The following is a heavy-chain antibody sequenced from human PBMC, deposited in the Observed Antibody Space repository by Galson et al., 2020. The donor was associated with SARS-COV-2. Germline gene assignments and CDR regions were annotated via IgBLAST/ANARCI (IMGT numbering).Heavy chain of an antibody. CDR2: FDPEDGET. Sequence: ASVKVSCKVSGYTLTELSMHWVRQAPGKGLEWMGGFDPEDGETIYAQKFQGRVTMTEDTSTDTAYMELSSLRSEDTAVYYCSTAPAVAGTPGNYYYCDGMDVWGQGATVTVSS. D-gene: IGHD6-19*01. V-gene: IGHV1-24*01. CDR1: GYTLTELS. CDR3: STAPAVAGTPGNYYYCDGMDV. J-gene: IGHJ6*02.